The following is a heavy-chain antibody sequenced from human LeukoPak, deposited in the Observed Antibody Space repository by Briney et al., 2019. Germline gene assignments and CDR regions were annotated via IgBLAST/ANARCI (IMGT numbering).Heavy chain of an antibody. CDR2: MYTRGTT. V-gene: IGHV4-4*07. Sequence: TPSETLSLTCTVSGGSISSYYWRWIRQSAGKGLEWIGRMYTRGTTSYNPSLKSRVTMSVDTSKNQFSLKLSSVTAADTAVYYCARVPGYYDILTGYSPHWYFDLWGRGTLVTVSS. J-gene: IGHJ2*01. D-gene: IGHD3-9*01. CDR3: ARVPGYYDILTGYSPHWYFDL. CDR1: GGSISSYY.